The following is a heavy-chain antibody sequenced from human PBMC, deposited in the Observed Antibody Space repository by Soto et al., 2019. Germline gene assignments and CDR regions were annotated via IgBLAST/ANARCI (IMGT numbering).Heavy chain of an antibody. Sequence: QVQLVQSGAEVKKPGASVKVSCKASGYTFTGFYMHWVRQAPGQGLEWMGWINPNSGGTNYAQKFQGWVTMTRDTSISTAYMELSRLRSDDTAVYCCARGQNIVVVVADFDYWGQGTLVTVSS. CDR1: GYTFTGFY. CDR2: INPNSGGT. V-gene: IGHV1-2*04. CDR3: ARGQNIVVVVADFDY. J-gene: IGHJ4*02. D-gene: IGHD2-15*01.